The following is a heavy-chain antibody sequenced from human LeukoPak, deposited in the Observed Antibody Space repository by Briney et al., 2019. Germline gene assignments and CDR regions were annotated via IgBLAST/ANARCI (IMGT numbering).Heavy chain of an antibody. D-gene: IGHD1-26*01. Sequence: GGSLRLSCAASGFTFSTYSMIWVRQAPGKGLEWVSYITSGPNSIYQADSVKGRFTISRDNAKSSLFLQMNSLRTEDTAVYYCARAANSGGYYGIDYWGQGTLVTVSS. CDR1: GFTFSTYS. J-gene: IGHJ4*02. CDR2: ITSGPNSI. CDR3: ARAANSGGYYGIDY. V-gene: IGHV3-48*01.